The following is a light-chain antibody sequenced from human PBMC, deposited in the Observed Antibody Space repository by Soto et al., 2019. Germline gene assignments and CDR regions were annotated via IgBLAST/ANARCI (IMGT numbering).Light chain of an antibody. J-gene: IGKJ5*01. CDR2: GAS. CDR3: QQYGTSPPST. CDR1: QSVTSSY. Sequence: EIVLTQSPGTLSLSPGERATLSCRASQSVTSSYLAWYQQKPGQAPRLLINGASSRATGIQDRFSGSGSGTDFTLTISRLEPEDVAVYYCQQYGTSPPSTFGQGTRLEI. V-gene: IGKV3-20*01.